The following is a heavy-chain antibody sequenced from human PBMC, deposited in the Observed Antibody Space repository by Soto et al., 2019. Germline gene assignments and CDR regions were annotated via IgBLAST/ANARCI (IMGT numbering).Heavy chain of an antibody. CDR2: MNPSNGGT. CDR3: ARDRGSSGWPTIYNWFDP. V-gene: IGHV1-46*01. D-gene: IGHD6-19*01. Sequence: ASGKVPRKGSWYHFPDLHIPRFRQAPGQGLEWMGWMNPSNGGTSYAQKFQGRVTMTRDTSTSTVYMELSSLRSEDTAVYYCARDRGSSGWPTIYNWFDPWGQGTLVTVSS. J-gene: IGHJ5*02. CDR1: WYHFPDLH.